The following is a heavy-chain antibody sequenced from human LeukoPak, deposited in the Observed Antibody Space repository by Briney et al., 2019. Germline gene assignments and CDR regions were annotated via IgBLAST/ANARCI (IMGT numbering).Heavy chain of an antibody. CDR2: IKQDGSET. D-gene: IGHD3-9*01. CDR1: GLTFGDYW. Sequence: GGSLRLSCEASGLTFGDYWMTWVRQAPGKGPECVANIKQDGSETHYMDSVKGRFTIFRDNAKNSLSLQMNSLRVEDTAMYYCATYWRYFDWLLLDTWGLGTMVTVSS. J-gene: IGHJ3*02. V-gene: IGHV3-7*05. CDR3: ATYWRYFDWLLLDT.